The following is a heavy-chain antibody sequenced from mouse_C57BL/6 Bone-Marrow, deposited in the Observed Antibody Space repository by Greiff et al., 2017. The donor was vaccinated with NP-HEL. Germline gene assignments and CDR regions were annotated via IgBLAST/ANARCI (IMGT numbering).Heavy chain of an antibody. D-gene: IGHD2-4*01. CDR2: IDPSDSYT. J-gene: IGHJ1*03. V-gene: IGHV1-69*01. CDR3: ARGVMTTSGWYFDV. Sequence: QVQLQQPGAELVMPGASVKLSCKASGYTFTSYWMHWVKQRPGQGLEWIGEIDPSDSYTNYNQKFKGKSTFTVDNSSSTAYMQLSSLTSEDSAVYYGARGVMTTSGWYFDVWGTGTTVTVSS. CDR1: GYTFTSYW.